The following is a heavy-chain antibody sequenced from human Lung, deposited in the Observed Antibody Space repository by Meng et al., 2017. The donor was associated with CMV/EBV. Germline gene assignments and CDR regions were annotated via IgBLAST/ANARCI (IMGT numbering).Heavy chain of an antibody. CDR3: AKDLGTSSRSY. V-gene: IGHV3-30*02. CDR1: GFAFRNFG. CDR2: IRPDGTDK. Sequence: GGSXRLXCAASGFAFRNFGIHWVRQAPGKGLEWVAFIRPDGTDKYYGDSVTGRFTISRDDSKNTLFLQMNSLRPDDTAMYYCAKDLGTSSRSYWGQGKLVTVSS. D-gene: IGHD3-10*01. J-gene: IGHJ4*02.